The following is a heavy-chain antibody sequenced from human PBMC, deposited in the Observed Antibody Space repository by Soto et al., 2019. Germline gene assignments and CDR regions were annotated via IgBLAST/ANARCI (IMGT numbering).Heavy chain of an antibody. CDR3: GRLNGYCVSTKCRGDYGMDV. J-gene: IGHJ6*02. Sequence: QLQLQESGPGLVKPSETLSLTCTVSGGSVSSNDYSWGWSRQSPGTGLDWIGAIYSHDDTHYNPSLLSRVTFTVDTSKNEFSLRLTSVTAADTAVYYCGRLNGYCVSTKCRGDYGMDVWGQGTKVTVSS. CDR2: IYSHDDT. CDR1: GGSVSSNDYS. V-gene: IGHV4-39*01. D-gene: IGHD2-2*03.